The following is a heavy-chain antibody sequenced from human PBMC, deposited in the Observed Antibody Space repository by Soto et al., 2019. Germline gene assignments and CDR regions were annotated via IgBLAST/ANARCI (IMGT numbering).Heavy chain of an antibody. J-gene: IGHJ3*02. V-gene: IGHV1-46*01. CDR2: INPSGGST. Sequence: RASVKVSCKASGYTFTSYYRRWVRQAPGQGLEWMGIINPSGGSTSYAQKFQGRVTMTRDTSTSTVYMELSSLRSEDKAVYYCARPSIAARHHAFDIWGERKMFAVSS. CDR3: ARPSIAARHHAFDI. D-gene: IGHD6-6*01. CDR1: GYTFTSYY.